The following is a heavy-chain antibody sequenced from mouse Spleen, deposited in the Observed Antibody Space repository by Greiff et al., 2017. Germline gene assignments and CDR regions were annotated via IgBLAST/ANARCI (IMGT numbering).Heavy chain of an antibody. V-gene: IGHV1-18*01. J-gene: IGHJ4*01. CDR2: INPNNGGT. CDR1: GYTFTDYN. CDR3: AITTALYAMDY. D-gene: IGHD1-2*01. Sequence: DVHLVESGPELVKPGASVKIPCKASGYTFTDYNMDWVKQSHGKSLEWIGDINPNNGGTIYNQKFKGKATLTVDKSSSTAYMELRSLTSEDTAVYYCAITTALYAMDYWGQGTSVTVSS.